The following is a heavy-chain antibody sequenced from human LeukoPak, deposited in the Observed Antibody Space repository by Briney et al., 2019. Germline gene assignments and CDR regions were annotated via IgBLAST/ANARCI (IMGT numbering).Heavy chain of an antibody. CDR2: VYGNGDGT. V-gene: IGHV3-23*01. J-gene: IGHJ4*02. Sequence: PGGSLRLSCAASGFSFSTYVMYWVRQAPGKGLEWVSAVYGNGDGTSYVDSVKDRFTISRDNSENTLYLQMNSLRPEDTALYYCAKLGVRSSAGEDYWGQGTLVTVPS. CDR3: AKLGVRSSAGEDY. D-gene: IGHD3-10*01. CDR1: GFSFSTYV.